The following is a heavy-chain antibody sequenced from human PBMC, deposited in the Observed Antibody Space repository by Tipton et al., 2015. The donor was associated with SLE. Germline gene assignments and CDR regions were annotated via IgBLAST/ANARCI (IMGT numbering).Heavy chain of an antibody. V-gene: IGHV4-34*01. CDR2: INHSGST. CDR3: ARVAGIAAAGYFDY. Sequence: TLSLTCAVYGGSFSGYYWSWIRQPPGKGLEWIGEINHSGSTNYNPSLKSRVTISADTSKNQFSLKLSSVTAADTAVYYCARVAGIAAAGYFDYWGQGTLVTVSS. J-gene: IGHJ4*02. D-gene: IGHD6-13*01. CDR1: GGSFSGYY.